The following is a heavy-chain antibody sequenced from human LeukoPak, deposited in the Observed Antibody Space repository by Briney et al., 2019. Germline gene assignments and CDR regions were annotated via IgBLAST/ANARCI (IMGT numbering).Heavy chain of an antibody. D-gene: IGHD6-13*01. CDR1: GFTFSSYG. V-gene: IGHV3-33*01. CDR2: IWYDGSNR. Sequence: PGRSLRLSCAASGFTFSSYGMHWVRQAPGKGLEWVAVIWYDGSNRYYADSEKGRFTISRDNSKNTLYLQMNSLRAEDTAVYYCARGGDSSSWYNWCDPWGQGTLVTVSS. J-gene: IGHJ5*02. CDR3: ARGGDSSSWYNWCDP.